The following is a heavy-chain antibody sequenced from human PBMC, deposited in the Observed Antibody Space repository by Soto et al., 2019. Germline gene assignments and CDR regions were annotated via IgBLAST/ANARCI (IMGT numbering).Heavy chain of an antibody. CDR3: ARDHLILPAHDFFYGSDV. CDR2: IPQDGVDG. D-gene: IGHD2-21*02. J-gene: IGHJ6*02. CDR1: GFTFSMYS. V-gene: IGHV3-7*03. Sequence: GGSLRRSCEVSGFTFSMYSMSWVRQSPGKVLEWVAKIPQDGVDGHYADSVKGRFTISRDNGKNSLYLQLNNLRAEDTAVYYCARDHLILPAHDFFYGSDVWGRGATVTVSS.